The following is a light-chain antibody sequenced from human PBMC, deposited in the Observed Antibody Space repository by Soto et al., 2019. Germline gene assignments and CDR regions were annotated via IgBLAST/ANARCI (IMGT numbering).Light chain of an antibody. V-gene: IGLV2-14*01. CDR1: SSDIGTYNY. J-gene: IGLJ2*01. CDR3: SSYTPVNPVV. CDR2: EVS. Sequence: QSVLTQPASVSGSPGQSITVSCTGTSSDIGTYNYVSWFQHHPGKAPKLIIFEVSNRPSGISDRFSGFKSANTAYLTISGVQPEDEADYHCSSYTPVNPVVVGGGTKLTVL.